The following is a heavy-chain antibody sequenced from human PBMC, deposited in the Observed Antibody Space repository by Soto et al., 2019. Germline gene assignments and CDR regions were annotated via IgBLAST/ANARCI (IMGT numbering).Heavy chain of an antibody. J-gene: IGHJ6*02. Sequence: SQTLSLTCAISGGSVSSNSAAWNWIRQSPSRGLEWLGRTYYRSKWYNDYAVSVKSRITINPDTSKNQFSLQLNSVTPEDTAVYYCARAGVYYGYYYYYYGMDVWGQGTTVTVSS. CDR1: GGSVSSNSAA. V-gene: IGHV6-1*01. D-gene: IGHD3-10*01. CDR2: TYYRSKWYN. CDR3: ARAGVYYGYYYYYYGMDV.